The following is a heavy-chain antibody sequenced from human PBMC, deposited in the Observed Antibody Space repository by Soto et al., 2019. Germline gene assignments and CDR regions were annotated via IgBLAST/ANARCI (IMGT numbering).Heavy chain of an antibody. J-gene: IGHJ4*02. CDR3: ARLPDTAMAADY. CDR2: IIPIFGTA. D-gene: IGHD5-18*01. CDR1: GGTFSSYA. Sequence: SVKVSCKASGGTFSSYAISWVRQAPGQGLEWMGGIIPIFGTANYAQKFQGRVTITADESTSTAYMELSSLRSEDTAVYYCARLPDTAMAADYWGQGTLVTVSS. V-gene: IGHV1-69*13.